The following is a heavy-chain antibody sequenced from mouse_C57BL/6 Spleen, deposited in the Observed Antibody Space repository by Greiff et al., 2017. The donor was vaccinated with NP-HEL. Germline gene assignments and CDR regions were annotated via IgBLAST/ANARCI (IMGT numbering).Heavy chain of an antibody. V-gene: IGHV2-3*01. J-gene: IGHJ3*01. CDR3: AREIYDNYLAWFAY. CDR2: IWGDGST. Sequence: QVQLKESGPGLVAPSQSLSITCTVSGFSLTSYGVSWVRQPPGKGLEWLGVIWGDGSTNYHSALISRLSISKGNSKSQISLKLNRLQTDDTATYYCAREIYDNYLAWFAYWGQGTLVTVSA. CDR1: GFSLTSYG. D-gene: IGHD2-12*01.